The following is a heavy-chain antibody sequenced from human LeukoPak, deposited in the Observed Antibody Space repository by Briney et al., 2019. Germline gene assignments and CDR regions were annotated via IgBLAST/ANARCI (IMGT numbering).Heavy chain of an antibody. CDR2: INHSGST. CDR3: ARHDYGDYSWDY. V-gene: IGHV4-34*01. J-gene: IGHJ4*02. D-gene: IGHD4-17*01. Sequence: SETPSLTCAVYGGSFSGYYWSWIRQPPGKGLEWIGEINHSGSTNYNPSLKSRVTISVDTSKNQFSLKLSSVTAADTAVYYCARHDYGDYSWDYWGQGTLVTVSS. CDR1: GGSFSGYY.